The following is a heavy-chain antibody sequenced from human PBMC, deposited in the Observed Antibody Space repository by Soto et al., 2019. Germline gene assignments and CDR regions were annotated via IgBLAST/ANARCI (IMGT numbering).Heavy chain of an antibody. Sequence: SVKVSCKASGGTFSSYAISCVRQAPGQGLEWMGGIIPIFGTANYAQKLQGRVTMTTDTSTSTAYMELRSLRSDDTAVYYCARDQGGPMDVWGQGTTVTVSS. CDR1: GGTFSSYA. CDR2: IIPIFGTA. V-gene: IGHV1-69*05. J-gene: IGHJ6*02. CDR3: ARDQGGPMDV.